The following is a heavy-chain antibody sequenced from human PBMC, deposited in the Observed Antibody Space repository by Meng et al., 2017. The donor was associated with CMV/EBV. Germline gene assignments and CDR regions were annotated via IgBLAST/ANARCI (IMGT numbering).Heavy chain of an antibody. Sequence: SAKVSCKAPGGTFSSYAISWVRQAPGQGLEWMGGIIPILGIANYAQKFQGRVTITADKSTSTAYMELSSLRSEDTAVYYCARAEGRDYFDYWGQGTLVTVSS. J-gene: IGHJ4*02. CDR3: ARAEGRDYFDY. D-gene: IGHD1-14*01. CDR1: GGTFSSYA. V-gene: IGHV1-69*10. CDR2: IIPILGIA.